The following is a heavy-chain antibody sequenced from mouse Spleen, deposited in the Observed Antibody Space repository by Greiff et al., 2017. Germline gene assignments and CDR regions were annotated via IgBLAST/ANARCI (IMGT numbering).Heavy chain of an antibody. D-gene: IGHD2-3*01. CDR2: INPNNGGT. Sequence: VQLKESGPELVKPGASVKIPCKASGYTFTDYNMDWVKQSHGKSLEWIGDINPNNGGTIYNQKFKGKATLTVDKSSSTAYMELRSLTSEDTAVYYCARYDGYYVYAMDYWGQGTSVTVSS. CDR3: ARYDGYYVYAMDY. J-gene: IGHJ4*01. V-gene: IGHV1-18*01. CDR1: GYTFTDYN.